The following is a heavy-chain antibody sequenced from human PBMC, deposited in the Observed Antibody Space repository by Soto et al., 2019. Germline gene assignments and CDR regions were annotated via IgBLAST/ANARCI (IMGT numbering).Heavy chain of an antibody. V-gene: IGHV3-30*18. CDR3: AKSSDYCGGDCYEYYLDY. J-gene: IGHJ4*02. D-gene: IGHD2-21*02. CDR2: ISYDGSNK. CDR1: GFTFSSYG. Sequence: GGSLRLSCAASGFTFSSYGMHWVRQAPGKGLEWVAVISYDGSNKYYADSVKGRFTISRDNSKNTLYLQMNSLRAEDTAVYYCAKSSDYCGGDCYEYYLDYWGQGTLVTVSS.